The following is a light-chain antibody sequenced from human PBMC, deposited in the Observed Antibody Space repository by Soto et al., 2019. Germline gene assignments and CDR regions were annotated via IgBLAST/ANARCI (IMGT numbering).Light chain of an antibody. CDR2: DDS. V-gene: IGLV3-21*02. CDR1: NSGSKS. J-gene: IGLJ2*01. CDR3: QVWDSSSDHVV. Sequence: SSELTQPPSVSVAPGQTARITCGGNNSGSKSVHWYQQKPGQAPVLVVYDDSDRPSGSPERFSGSNSGNTATLTISRVEAGDEADYYCQVWDSSSDHVVFGGGTKLTVL.